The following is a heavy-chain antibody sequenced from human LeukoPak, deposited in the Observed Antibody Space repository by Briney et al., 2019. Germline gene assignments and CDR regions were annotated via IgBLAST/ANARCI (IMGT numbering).Heavy chain of an antibody. CDR1: GFSISSGYY. J-gene: IGHJ4*02. V-gene: IGHV4-38-2*02. CDR2: TYHIGYT. Sequence: SETLSLTCNVSGFSISSGYYWGWIRQPPGKGLEWIGSTYHIGYTHYNPSLKGRVTMSVDTSKNDFSLKLSSVAAADTAIYYCVRDMNPTHCFDYWGQGTLVTVSS. CDR3: VRDMNPTHCFDY. D-gene: IGHD3-16*01.